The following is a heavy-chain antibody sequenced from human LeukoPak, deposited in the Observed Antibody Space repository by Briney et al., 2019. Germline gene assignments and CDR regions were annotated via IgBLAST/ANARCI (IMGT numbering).Heavy chain of an antibody. CDR3: ARHDSAIVASFDY. CDR1: GFTFSSYS. J-gene: IGHJ4*02. CDR2: ISSSSSYI. Sequence: GGSLRLSCAASGFTFSSYSMNWVRQAPGKGLEWVSSISSSSSYIYYADSVKGRFTISRDNAKNSLYLQMNSLRAEDTAVYYCARHDSAIVASFDYWGQGTLVTVSS. V-gene: IGHV3-21*01. D-gene: IGHD3-22*01.